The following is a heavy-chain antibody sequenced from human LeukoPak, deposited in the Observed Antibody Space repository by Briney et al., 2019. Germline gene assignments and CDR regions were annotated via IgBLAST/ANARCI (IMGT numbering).Heavy chain of an antibody. CDR3: ATPSYCSSTSCPHDRWFDP. J-gene: IGHJ5*02. V-gene: IGHV1-24*01. Sequence: ASVKVSCKVSGYTLTELSMHWVRQAPGKGLEWMGGFDPEDGETIYAQMFQGRVTMTEDTSTGTAYMELSSLRSEDTAVYYCATPSYCSSTSCPHDRWFDPWGQGTLVTVSS. CDR1: GYTLTELS. D-gene: IGHD2-2*01. CDR2: FDPEDGET.